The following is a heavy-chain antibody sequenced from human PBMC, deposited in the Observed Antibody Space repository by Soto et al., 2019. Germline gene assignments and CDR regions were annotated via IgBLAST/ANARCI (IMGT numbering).Heavy chain of an antibody. CDR3: ARPLRDRNYYYGMAV. J-gene: IGHJ6*02. CDR1: GGTFSKYA. D-gene: IGHD3-22*01. CDR2: TIPMFGTP. Sequence: QVQLVQSGAEMQQPGASVRVSCKASGGTFSKYAFSWVRQAPGQGLEWLGGTIPMFGTPNYAQKFQGRVAISADESTATVYVELGRLRSEDTAVYFCARPLRDRNYYYGMAVWGQGTTVTVSS. V-gene: IGHV1-69*01.